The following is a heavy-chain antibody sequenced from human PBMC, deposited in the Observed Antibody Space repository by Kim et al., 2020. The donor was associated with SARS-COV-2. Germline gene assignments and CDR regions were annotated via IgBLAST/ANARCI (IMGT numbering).Heavy chain of an antibody. J-gene: IGHJ5*02. CDR2: VYHGGTT. Sequence: SETLSHICSVSGDSINSTDHLWSWIRQPPGKGLEWIGYVYHGGTTYYNPSLRSRLTTSIDTSKNQFSLTLSSVTAADTAVYYCARVTRGWLDPWGRGTLVTVSS. D-gene: IGHD3-10*01. CDR3: ARVTRGWLDP. V-gene: IGHV4-30-4*01. CDR1: GDSINSTDHL.